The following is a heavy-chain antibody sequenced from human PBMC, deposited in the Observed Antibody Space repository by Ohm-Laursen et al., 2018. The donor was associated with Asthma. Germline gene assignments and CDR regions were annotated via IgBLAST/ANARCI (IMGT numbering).Heavy chain of an antibody. CDR2: ISTASTFI. D-gene: IGHD1-26*01. CDR1: GYTFSRYS. J-gene: IGHJ1*01. V-gene: IGHV3-21*01. Sequence: SLRLSCAAPGYTFSRYSIHWVRQVPGKGLEWVASISTASTFIYYADSVRGRFTTSRDNAKNSVYLQMNSLRAEDTALYYCARIGPEWELPGREYSLIQWGQGTLVTVSS. CDR3: ARIGPEWELPGREYSLIQ.